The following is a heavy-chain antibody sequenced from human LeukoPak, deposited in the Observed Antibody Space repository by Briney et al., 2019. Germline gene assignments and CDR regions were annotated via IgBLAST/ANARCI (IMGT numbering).Heavy chain of an antibody. D-gene: IGHD3-22*01. V-gene: IGHV1-2*02. CDR1: GYTFTGCY. Sequence: GASVKVSCKASGYTFTGCYMHWVRQAPGQGLEWMGWINPNGGGTNYAQRFQGRVTMTRDTSISTAYMELSRLRSDDTAVYYCARLSDSSGYYYLDYWGQGTLVTVSS. CDR3: ARLSDSSGYYYLDY. CDR2: INPNGGGT. J-gene: IGHJ4*02.